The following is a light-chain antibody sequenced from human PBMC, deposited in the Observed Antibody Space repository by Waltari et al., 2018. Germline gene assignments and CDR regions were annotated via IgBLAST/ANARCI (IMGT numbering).Light chain of an antibody. CDR3: QSYESSLSHSV. Sequence: QSVLTQPPSVSGAPGQRVTISCPGSNSNIGAGYDVHWYQQLPTKAPKLLIFANNNRPLGVPGRFSGSRSGPSASLAITGLQAEDEADYYCQSYESSLSHSVFGTGTKVSVL. CDR1: NSNIGAGYD. CDR2: ANN. J-gene: IGLJ1*01. V-gene: IGLV1-40*01.